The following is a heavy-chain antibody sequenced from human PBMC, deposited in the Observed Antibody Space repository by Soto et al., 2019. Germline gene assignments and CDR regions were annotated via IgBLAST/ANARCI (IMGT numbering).Heavy chain of an antibody. CDR3: AHRTDSSGYYYCFDY. CDR1: GFSLSTSGVG. D-gene: IGHD3-22*01. J-gene: IGHJ4*02. V-gene: IGHV2-5*01. CDR2: IYWNDDK. Sequence: QITLKESGPTLVKPTQTLTLTCTFSGFSLSTSGVGVGWIRQPPGKALEWLALIYWNDDKRYSPSLKSRLTNTKDTSQNQVVLTMTNMDPVDTATYYCAHRTDSSGYYYCFDYWGQGTLVTVSS.